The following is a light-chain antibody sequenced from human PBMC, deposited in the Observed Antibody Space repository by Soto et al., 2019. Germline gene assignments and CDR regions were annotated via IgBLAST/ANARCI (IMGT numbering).Light chain of an antibody. J-gene: IGKJ1*01. V-gene: IGKV1-5*03. CDR3: QQYNSYSPEK. Sequence: DIQMTQSPSTLSGSVGDRVTITCRASQTISSWLAWYQQKPGKAPKLLIYKASTLKSGVPSRFSGSGSGTEFTLTISSLQPDDFATYYCQQYNSYSPEKFGQGTKV. CDR2: KAS. CDR1: QTISSW.